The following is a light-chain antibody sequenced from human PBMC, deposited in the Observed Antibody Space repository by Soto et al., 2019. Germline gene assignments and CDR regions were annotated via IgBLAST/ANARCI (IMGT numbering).Light chain of an antibody. J-gene: IGKJ5*01. CDR1: QSISSY. V-gene: IGKV3-11*01. CDR3: QQYGSSPPSVT. CDR2: DAS. Sequence: EIVLTQSPATLSLSPGERATLSCRASQSISSYLAWYQQKPGQAPRLLIYDASNRATGIPARFSGSGSGTDFTLTISNLEPEDFAVYYCQQYGSSPPSVTFGQGTRLEIK.